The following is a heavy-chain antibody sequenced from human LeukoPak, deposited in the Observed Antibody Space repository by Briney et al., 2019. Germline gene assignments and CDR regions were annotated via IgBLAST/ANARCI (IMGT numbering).Heavy chain of an antibody. J-gene: IGHJ5*02. V-gene: IGHV4-34*01. CDR1: GVSFSAYY. CDR2: INHGGGT. CDR3: ARLAQQWLTPDWFDP. Sequence: SETLSLTCAVYGVSFSAYYWSWIRQPPGKGLEWIGEINHGGGTNYNPSLKSRVTISIDTSKNQFSLKLSSVTAADTAVYYCARLAQQWLTPDWFDPWGQGTLVTVSS. D-gene: IGHD6-19*01.